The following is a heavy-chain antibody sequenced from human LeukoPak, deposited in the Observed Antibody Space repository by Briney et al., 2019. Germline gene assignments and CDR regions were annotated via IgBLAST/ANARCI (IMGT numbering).Heavy chain of an antibody. CDR1: GCSISTYC. CDR2: IDYTGST. J-gene: IGHJ4*02. Sequence: SETLSLTGTVSGCSISTYCWSWIRQPPGKGLEWIGYIDYTGSTNFNPSLKSRVTISVDTSKNQFSLKLSSVTAADTAVYYCARGWVYFDYWGQGTLVTVSS. CDR3: ARGWVYFDY. V-gene: IGHV4-59*01. D-gene: IGHD1-26*01.